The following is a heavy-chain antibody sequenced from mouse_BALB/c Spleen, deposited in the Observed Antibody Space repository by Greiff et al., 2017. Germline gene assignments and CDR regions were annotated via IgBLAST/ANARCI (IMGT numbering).Heavy chain of an antibody. CDR3: ARGDYDEAMDY. CDR2: IWAGGST. Sequence: VKLVESGPGLVAPSQSLSITCTVSGFSLTSYGVHWVRQPPGKGLEWLGVIWAGGSTNYNSALMSRLSISKDNSKSQVFLKMNSLQTDDTAMYYCARGDYDEAMDYWGQGTSVTVSS. V-gene: IGHV2-9*02. D-gene: IGHD2-4*01. J-gene: IGHJ4*01. CDR1: GFSLTSYG.